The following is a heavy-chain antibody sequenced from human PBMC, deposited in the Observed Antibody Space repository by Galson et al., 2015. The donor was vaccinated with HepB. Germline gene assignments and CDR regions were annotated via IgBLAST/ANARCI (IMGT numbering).Heavy chain of an antibody. V-gene: IGHV1-18*04. CDR3: AREAQYCGGDCSFDY. CDR1: GYTFTSYG. Sequence: SVKVSCKASGYTFTSYGISWVRQAPGQGLEWMGWISAYNGNTNYAQKLQGRVTMTTDTSTSTAYMELRSLRSDDTAVYYCAREAQYCGGDCSFDYWGQGTLVTVSS. J-gene: IGHJ4*02. D-gene: IGHD2-21*02. CDR2: ISAYNGNT.